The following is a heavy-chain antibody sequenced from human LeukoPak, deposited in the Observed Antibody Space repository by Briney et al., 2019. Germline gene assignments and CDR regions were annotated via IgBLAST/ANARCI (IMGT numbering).Heavy chain of an antibody. J-gene: IGHJ4*02. D-gene: IGHD4-17*01. Sequence: GESLRVSCAASGFTFSSYDMHWVRQAPGKGLEWVAVISYDGSNKYYGDSVKGRFTISRDNSKNTLDLQMNSLRAEDTAVYYCARDHYGDYRHNYWGQGTLVTVSS. CDR1: GFTFSSYD. CDR3: ARDHYGDYRHNY. V-gene: IGHV3-30*03. CDR2: ISYDGSNK.